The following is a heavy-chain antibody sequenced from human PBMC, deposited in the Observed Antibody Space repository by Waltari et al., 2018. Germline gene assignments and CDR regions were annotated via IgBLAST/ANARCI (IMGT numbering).Heavy chain of an antibody. V-gene: IGHV1-46*01. CDR1: GYTFTSYY. CDR3: ARVGVDDSSGYYYVSFDY. Sequence: QVQLVQSGAEVKKPGASVKVSCKASGYTFTSYYMHWVRQAPGQGLEWMGIINPSGGSKSNAKKFQGRVTMTRDTSTSTVYMELSSLRSEDTAVYYCARVGVDDSSGYYYVSFDYWGQGTLVTVSS. J-gene: IGHJ4*02. CDR2: INPSGGSK. D-gene: IGHD3-22*01.